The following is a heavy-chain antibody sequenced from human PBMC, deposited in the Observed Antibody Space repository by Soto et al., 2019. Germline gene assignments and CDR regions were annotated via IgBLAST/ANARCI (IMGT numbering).Heavy chain of an antibody. CDR1: GFTFSTYA. V-gene: IGHV3-23*01. CDR3: AKDLEGLRCPDS. CDR2: ISGGGVGT. J-gene: IGHJ4*02. D-gene: IGHD4-17*01. Sequence: EVQLLESGGGLVQPGGSLRLSCAASGFTFSTYAMTWVPQAPGKGLEWVSAISGGGVGTCYTDSVKGRFTISRDNSKNTLYLQMNSRRAVDTAVSDCAKDLEGLRCPDSWGQGTLVTVSS.